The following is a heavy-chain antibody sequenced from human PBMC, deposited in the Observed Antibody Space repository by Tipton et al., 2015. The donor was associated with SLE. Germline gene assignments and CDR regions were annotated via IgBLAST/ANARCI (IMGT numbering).Heavy chain of an antibody. Sequence: SLRLSCATSGFTFSSHWMHWVRQAPGKGPGWVSGINSDGSTTNYTDSVKGRFTISRDNAENSLCLQMNSLTVEDTAVYYGARVTGVGPFAHSDDSGQGALVIVSS. V-gene: IGHV3-74*01. CDR3: ARVTGVGPFAHSDD. D-gene: IGHD1-26*01. J-gene: IGHJ4*02. CDR2: INSDGSTT. CDR1: GFTFSSHW.